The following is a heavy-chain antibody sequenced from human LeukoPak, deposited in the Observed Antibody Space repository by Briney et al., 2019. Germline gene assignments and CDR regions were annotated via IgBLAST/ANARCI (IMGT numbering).Heavy chain of an antibody. J-gene: IGHJ4*02. Sequence: GGSLRLSCAASGFTFSNHAMNWVRQAPGKGLEWVSGINSGGGSTYYTDSVKGRFTISRDNSKNTLSLQMNSLKTEDTAVYYCATDQRWELPLNYWGQGTLVTVSS. V-gene: IGHV3-23*01. CDR2: INSGGGST. CDR3: ATDQRWELPLNY. CDR1: GFTFSNHA. D-gene: IGHD1-26*01.